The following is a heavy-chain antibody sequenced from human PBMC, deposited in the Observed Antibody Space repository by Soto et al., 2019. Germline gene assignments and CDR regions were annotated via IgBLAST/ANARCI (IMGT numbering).Heavy chain of an antibody. Sequence: SETLSLTCTVSGSSISSYYWSWIRQPPGKGLEWIGYIYYSGSTDYTPSLKSRVTISVDTSKNQFSLKLSSVTAADTAVYYCARSNPNYCSSTSCQYSSSWRALDYWGQGTLVNVSS. CDR1: GSSISSYY. CDR2: IYYSGST. CDR3: ARSNPNYCSSTSCQYSSSWRALDY. V-gene: IGHV4-59*01. J-gene: IGHJ4*02. D-gene: IGHD2-2*01.